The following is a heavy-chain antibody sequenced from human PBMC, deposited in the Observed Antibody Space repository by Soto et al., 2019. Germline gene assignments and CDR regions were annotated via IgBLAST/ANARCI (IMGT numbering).Heavy chain of an antibody. D-gene: IGHD2-15*01. V-gene: IGHV1-69*06. CDR2: TGSGTGPG. Sequence: GASVKGSCKASGDSLSTNPVSWVRQAPGQGLEWMGGTGSGTGPGNHAQKFQGRLTVTADKSTSTVYMELTNLSSEDTAVYYCARRDSGGFYRFFDSWGQGTLVTVSS. CDR1: GDSLSTNP. CDR3: ARRDSGGFYRFFDS. J-gene: IGHJ4*02.